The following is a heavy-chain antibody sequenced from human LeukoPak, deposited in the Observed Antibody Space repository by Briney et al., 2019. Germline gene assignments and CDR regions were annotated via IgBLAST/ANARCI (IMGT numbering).Heavy chain of an antibody. D-gene: IGHD3-9*01. Sequence: GSLRLSCAASGFTFSSYSMNWVRQPPGKGLEWIGEINHSGSTNYNPSLKSRVTISVDTSKNQFSLKLSSMTAADTAVYYCARVNYDLLTGYYTPPMDVWGKGTSVTVSS. J-gene: IGHJ6*03. V-gene: IGHV4-34*01. CDR1: GFTFSSYS. CDR3: ARVNYDLLTGYYTPPMDV. CDR2: INHSGST.